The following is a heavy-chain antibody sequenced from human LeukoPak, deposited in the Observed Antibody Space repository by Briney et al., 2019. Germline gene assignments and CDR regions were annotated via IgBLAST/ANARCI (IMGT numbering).Heavy chain of an antibody. Sequence: GGSLRLSCAASGFTFSGSSMHWVRQASGKGLEWVGRIRSKPNSYATAYAASVKGRFTISRDDSKNTAYLQMNSLKTEDTAVYYCTRHEDISGYYLGYWGQGTLVTVSS. CDR2: IRSKPNSYAT. V-gene: IGHV3-73*01. CDR3: TRHEDISGYYLGY. CDR1: GFTFSGSS. D-gene: IGHD3-22*01. J-gene: IGHJ4*02.